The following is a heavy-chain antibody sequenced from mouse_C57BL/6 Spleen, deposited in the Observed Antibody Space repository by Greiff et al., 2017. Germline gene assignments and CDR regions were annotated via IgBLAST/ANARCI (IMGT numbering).Heavy chain of an antibody. V-gene: IGHV1-59*01. D-gene: IGHD1-1*01. CDR3: ARLGGVLLDV. CDR1: GYTFTSYW. CDR2: IDPSDSYT. Sequence: VQLQQPGAELVRPGTSVKLSCKASGYTFTSYWMHWVKQRPGQGLEWIGVIDPSDSYTNYNQKFKGKATLTVDTSSSTAYMQLSSLTSEDSAVXYCARLGGVLLDVWGTGTTVTVSS. J-gene: IGHJ1*03.